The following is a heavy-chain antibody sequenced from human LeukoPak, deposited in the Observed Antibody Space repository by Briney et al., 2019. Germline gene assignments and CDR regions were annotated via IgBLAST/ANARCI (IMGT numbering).Heavy chain of an antibody. CDR2: IYSCGIIP. Sequence: GGSLRLSCAASGFPLCRYWMHWVREAPGRGVVWVSRIYSCGIIPSYADSVRGRFTISKVNAKNTPYLEMNSLGAQDRALSYGASIYYGDYVQWGPGGDWGQGTLVTVSS. CDR1: GFPLCRYW. CDR3: ASIYYGDYVQWGPGGD. V-gene: IGHV3-74*01. J-gene: IGHJ4*02. D-gene: IGHD4-17*01.